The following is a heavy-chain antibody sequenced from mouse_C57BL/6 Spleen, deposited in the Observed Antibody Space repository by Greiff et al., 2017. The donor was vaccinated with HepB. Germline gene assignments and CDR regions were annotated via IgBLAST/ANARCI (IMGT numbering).Heavy chain of an antibody. CDR1: GYTFTDYY. CDR3: ARSNYGISHLFDY. CDR2: IYPGSGNT. D-gene: IGHD1-1*01. J-gene: IGHJ2*01. V-gene: IGHV1-76*01. Sequence: QVQLQQSGAELVRPGASVKLSCKASGYTFTDYYINWVKQRPGQGLEWIARIYPGSGNTYYNEKFKGKATLTAEKSSSTAYMQLSSLTSEDSAVYFCARSNYGISHLFDYWGQGTTLTVSS.